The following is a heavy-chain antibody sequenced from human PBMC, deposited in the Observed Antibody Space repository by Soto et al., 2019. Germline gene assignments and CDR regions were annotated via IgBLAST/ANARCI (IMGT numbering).Heavy chain of an antibody. V-gene: IGHV6-1*01. J-gene: IGHJ5*02. CDR2: TYYRSKWYN. CDR3: ARGPQWLVLGWFDP. Sequence: SQTLSLPCAISGDSVSSNSAAWNWIRQSPSRGLEWLGRTYYRSKWYNDYAVSVKSRITINPDTSKNQFSLQLNSVTPEDTAVYYCARGPQWLVLGWFDPWGQGTLVTVSS. D-gene: IGHD6-19*01. CDR1: GDSVSSNSAA.